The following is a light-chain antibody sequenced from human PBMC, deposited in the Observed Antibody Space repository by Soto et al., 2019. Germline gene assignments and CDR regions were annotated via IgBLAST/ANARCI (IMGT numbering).Light chain of an antibody. J-gene: IGLJ3*02. CDR1: SSDVGDYNY. CDR3: CSYTSGNPWV. CDR2: EVS. Sequence: QSALTQPASVSGSPGQSITISCTGTSSDVGDYNYVSWYQQHPGKAPKLMIYEVSNRPSGVSNRCSGSKSGNTASLTISGLRAEDEADYYCCSYTSGNPWVFGGGTKLTVL. V-gene: IGLV2-14*01.